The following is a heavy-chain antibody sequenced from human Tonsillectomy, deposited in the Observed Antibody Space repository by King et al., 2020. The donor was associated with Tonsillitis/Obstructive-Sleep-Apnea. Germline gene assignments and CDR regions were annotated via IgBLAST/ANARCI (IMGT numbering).Heavy chain of an antibody. J-gene: IGHJ2*01. D-gene: IGHD6-19*01. V-gene: IGHV4-59*02. CDR3: ARRVLVAGPHWYFDL. Sequence: QLQESGPGLVRPSETLSLTCTVSGASASSSYWSWMRQTPGKGLEWIGFIHHSGSSNYNPSLKSRVSMSIDTSNHQFSLKLTSVAAADTAVYYCARRVLVAGPHWYFDLWGRGTLVTVSS. CDR1: GASASSSY. CDR2: IHHSGSS.